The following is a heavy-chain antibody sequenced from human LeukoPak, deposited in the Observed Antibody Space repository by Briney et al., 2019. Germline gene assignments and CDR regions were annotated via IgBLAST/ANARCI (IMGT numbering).Heavy chain of an antibody. V-gene: IGHV1-18*01. CDR3: ARDLDNRNDMYYLDW. Sequence: ASVKVSCKTSGYNFVIYGISWVRQAPGHGLEWMGRIGANNGNTNYAQKYQGRVTVTADTSTSTAYMELRSLRSDDTAVYYCARDLDNRNDMYYLDWWGQGTLVTVSS. CDR1: GYNFVIYG. D-gene: IGHD1-14*01. J-gene: IGHJ4*02. CDR2: IGANNGNT.